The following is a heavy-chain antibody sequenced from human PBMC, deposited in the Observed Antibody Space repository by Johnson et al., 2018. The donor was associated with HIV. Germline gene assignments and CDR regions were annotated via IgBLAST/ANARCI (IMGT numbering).Heavy chain of an antibody. CDR2: MTWNGGST. D-gene: IGHD1-26*01. CDR3: ARGRPWGWELRRDAFDI. CDR1: RFTFDDYG. J-gene: IGHJ3*02. V-gene: IGHV3-20*04. Sequence: VQLLESGGGVVRPGGSLRLSCSTSRFTFDDYGMSWVRHAPGKGLEWVSGMTWNGGSTGYADSVKGRCTISRDNAKSSLYLQMNSLRAEDTALYYCARGRPWGWELRRDAFDIWGQGTMVTVSS.